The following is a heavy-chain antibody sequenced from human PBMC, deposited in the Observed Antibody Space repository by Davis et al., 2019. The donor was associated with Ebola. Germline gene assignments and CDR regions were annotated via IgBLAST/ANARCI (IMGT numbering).Heavy chain of an antibody. D-gene: IGHD3-22*01. CDR2: IYYSGST. CDR3: AQTGGYYYDSSGYYSSVGWFDP. J-gene: IGHJ5*02. CDR1: GGSISSGGYY. V-gene: IGHV4-31*03. Sequence: MPSETLSLTCTVSGGSISSGGYYWSWIRQHPGKGLEWIGYIYYSGSTYNNPSLKSRATISVDTSKNQFSLKLSSVTAADTAVYYCAQTGGYYYDSSGYYSSVGWFDPWGQGTLVTVSS.